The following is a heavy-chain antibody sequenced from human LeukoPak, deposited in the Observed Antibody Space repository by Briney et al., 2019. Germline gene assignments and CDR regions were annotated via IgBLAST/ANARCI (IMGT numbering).Heavy chain of an antibody. Sequence: GGSLRLSCAASGFTFSWYWMAWVRQAPGKELERVANINQDGRGSYYVHSVKDRFTIYRDNAKKSLFLQLATLRVDGTAVYYCARADHHSIDYWGQGTLVTVSS. CDR3: ARADHHSIDY. J-gene: IGHJ4*02. CDR1: GFTFSWYW. CDR2: INQDGRGS. V-gene: IGHV3-7*01.